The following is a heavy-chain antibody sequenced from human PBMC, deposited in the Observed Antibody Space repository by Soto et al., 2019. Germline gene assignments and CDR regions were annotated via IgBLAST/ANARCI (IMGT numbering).Heavy chain of an antibody. J-gene: IGHJ2*01. V-gene: IGHV1-69*01. CDR2: IIPMFGST. D-gene: IGHD3-10*01. CDR3: ARGGRMGNWYVEL. CDR1: GGTFNNLA. Sequence: QVQLVQSGAEVKKPGSSVKLSCNAAGGTFNNLAVSWVRQAPGQGLEWMGEIIPMFGSTNYAQRFQGRVTITADESRSIAYMYLSSLRSDDTAIYYCARGGRMGNWYVELWGRGTLVTVSS.